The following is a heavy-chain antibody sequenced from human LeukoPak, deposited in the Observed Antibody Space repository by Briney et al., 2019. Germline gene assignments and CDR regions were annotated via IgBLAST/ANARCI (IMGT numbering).Heavy chain of an antibody. CDR2: IYYSGST. V-gene: IGHV4-61*05. CDR3: ARHYVRLPTYAFDI. Sequence: SETLSLTCTVSGGSISSSSYYWGWIRQPPGKGLEWIGYIYYSGSTNYNPSLKSRVTISVDTSKNQFSLKLSSVTAADTAVYYCARHYVRLPTYAFDIWGQGTMVTVSS. J-gene: IGHJ3*02. CDR1: GGSISSSSYY. D-gene: IGHD3-16*01.